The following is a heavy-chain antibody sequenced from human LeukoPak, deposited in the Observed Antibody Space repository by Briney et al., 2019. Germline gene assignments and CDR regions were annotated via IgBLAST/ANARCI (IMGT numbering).Heavy chain of an antibody. D-gene: IGHD1-26*01. V-gene: IGHV4-39*01. CDR3: ARHKGWELLTFFDY. J-gene: IGHJ4*02. CDR2: IYYSGST. Sequence: RSSETLSLTCTVSGGSISSSSYYWGWLRQPPGKGLEWIGSIYYSGSTYYNPSLKSRVTISVDTSKNQFSLKLSSVTAADTAVYYCARHKGWELLTFFDYWGQGTLVTVSS. CDR1: GGSISSSSYY.